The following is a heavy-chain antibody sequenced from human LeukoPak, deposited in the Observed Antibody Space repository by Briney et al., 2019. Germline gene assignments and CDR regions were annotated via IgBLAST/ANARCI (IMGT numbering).Heavy chain of an antibody. CDR2: IYTSGST. CDR1: GGSISSYY. V-gene: IGHV4-4*07. D-gene: IGHD4-17*01. CDR3: ARDPDDYGDYGDGVDDAFDI. Sequence: SETLSLTCTVDGGSISSYYWSWIRQPAGKGLEWIGRIYTSGSTNYNPSLKSRVTMSVDTSKNQFSLKLSSVTAADTAVYYCARDPDDYGDYGDGVDDAFDIWGQGTMVTVSS. J-gene: IGHJ3*02.